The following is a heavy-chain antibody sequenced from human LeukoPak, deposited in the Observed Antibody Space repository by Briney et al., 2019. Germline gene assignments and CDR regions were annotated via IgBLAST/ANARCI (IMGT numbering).Heavy chain of an antibody. CDR2: IHYSGST. J-gene: IGHJ4*02. CDR3: ARVGFGGYSYGYVDF. V-gene: IGHV4-59*08. CDR1: GGSISSYH. Sequence: SETLSLTCTVSGGSISSYHWIWIRQPPGKGLEWIGYIHYSGSTYYNPSLKSRVTISVDTSKNQFSLRLSSVTAADTAVYYCARVGFGGYSYGYVDFWGQGTLVTVSS. D-gene: IGHD5-18*01.